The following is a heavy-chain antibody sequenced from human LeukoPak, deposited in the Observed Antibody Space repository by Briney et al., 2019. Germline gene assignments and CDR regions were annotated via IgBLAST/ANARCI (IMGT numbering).Heavy chain of an antibody. D-gene: IGHD3-22*01. CDR2: FSGSGGRT. Sequence: GGSLRLSCAVSGFTFSSYAMSWVRQAPGKGLEWVSGFSGSGGRTYYADSVKGRFTISRDNSKNTLYLQMNSLRAEDTAVYYCAREYDSSGYYCLDYWGQGTLVTVSS. V-gene: IGHV3-23*01. CDR1: GFTFSSYA. J-gene: IGHJ4*02. CDR3: AREYDSSGYYCLDY.